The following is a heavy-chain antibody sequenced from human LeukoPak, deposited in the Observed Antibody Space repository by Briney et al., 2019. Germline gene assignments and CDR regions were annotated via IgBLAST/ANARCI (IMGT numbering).Heavy chain of an antibody. Sequence: ASVTVSCTASGYTFTIYGISWVRQAPGQGLEWMGWISAYNGNTNYAQKLQGRVTMTTDTSTSTAYMELRRLRSDDTAVYYCARSLYDTSLDYWGQGTLVTVSS. V-gene: IGHV1-18*01. CDR3: ARSLYDTSLDY. D-gene: IGHD3-22*01. CDR1: GYTFTIYG. J-gene: IGHJ4*02. CDR2: ISAYNGNT.